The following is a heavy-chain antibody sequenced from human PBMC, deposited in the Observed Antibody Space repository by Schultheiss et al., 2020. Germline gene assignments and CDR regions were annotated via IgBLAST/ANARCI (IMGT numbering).Heavy chain of an antibody. CDR1: GFTFSDYY. Sequence: GGSLRLSCAASGFTFSDYYMSWIRQAPGKGLEWVANIKQDGSEKYYVDSVKGRFTISRDNAKNSLYLQMNSLRAEDTAVYYCAKPRKTYYFDYWGQGTLVTVSS. J-gene: IGHJ4*02. CDR2: IKQDGSEK. CDR3: AKPRKTYYFDY. V-gene: IGHV3-7*03.